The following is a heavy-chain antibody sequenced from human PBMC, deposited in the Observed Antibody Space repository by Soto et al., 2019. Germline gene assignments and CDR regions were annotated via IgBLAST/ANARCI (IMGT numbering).Heavy chain of an antibody. CDR1: RFTFSSYG. V-gene: IGHV3-33*01. CDR3: ARDYRGQQLENWFDP. D-gene: IGHD6-13*01. CDR2: IWYDGSNK. Sequence: QVQLVESGGGVVQPGRSLRLSCAASRFTFSSYGMHWVRQAPGKGLEWVAVIWYDGSNKYYADSVKGRFTISRDNSKNTLYLQMNSLRAEDTAVYYCARDYRGQQLENWFDPWGQGTLVTVSS. J-gene: IGHJ5*02.